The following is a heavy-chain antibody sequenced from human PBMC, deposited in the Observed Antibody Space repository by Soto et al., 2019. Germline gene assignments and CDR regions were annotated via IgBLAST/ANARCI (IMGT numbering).Heavy chain of an antibody. CDR3: ARHNIFGVVYYGMDV. V-gene: IGHV4-39*01. Sequence: PSETLSLTCTVSGGSISSSSYYWGWIRQPPGKGLEWIGSIYYSGSTYYNPSLKSRVTISVDTSKNQFSLKLSSVTAADTAVYYCARHNIFGVVYYGMDVWGQGTTVTVS. CDR1: GGSISSSSYY. J-gene: IGHJ6*02. CDR2: IYYSGST. D-gene: IGHD3-3*02.